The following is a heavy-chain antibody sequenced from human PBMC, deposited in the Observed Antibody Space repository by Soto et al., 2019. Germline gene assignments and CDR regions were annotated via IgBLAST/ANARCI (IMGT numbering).Heavy chain of an antibody. CDR2: ISGSGGST. Sequence: PGGSLRLSCAASGFTFSSYAMSWVRQAPGKGLEWVSAISGSGGSTYYADSVKGRFTISRDNSKNTLYLQMNSLRAEDTAVYYCAKTGCSSTSCHPKNYYYYGMDVWGQGTTVTVSS. CDR1: GFTFSSYA. J-gene: IGHJ6*02. D-gene: IGHD2-2*01. CDR3: AKTGCSSTSCHPKNYYYYGMDV. V-gene: IGHV3-23*01.